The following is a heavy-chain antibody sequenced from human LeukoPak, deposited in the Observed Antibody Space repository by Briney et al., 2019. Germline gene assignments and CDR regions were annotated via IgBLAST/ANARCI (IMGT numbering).Heavy chain of an antibody. V-gene: IGHV4-39*01. CDR1: GDSISSSNSY. Sequence: SQTLSLTCTVSGDSISSSNSYRGWIRQPPGKGLEWIVSYSGSSYYNPSLKSRVTISADTSKNQFSLKLTSVTAADTAVYYCVIMAGYWGQGTLVTVSS. CDR3: VIMAGY. CDR2: YSGSS. J-gene: IGHJ4*02. D-gene: IGHD3-10*01.